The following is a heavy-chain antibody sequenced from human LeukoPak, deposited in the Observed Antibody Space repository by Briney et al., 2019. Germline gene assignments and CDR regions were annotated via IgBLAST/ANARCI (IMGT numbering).Heavy chain of an antibody. V-gene: IGHV4-34*01. CDR2: INHSGST. CDR1: GGSFSGYY. D-gene: IGHD1-26*01. J-gene: IGHJ6*03. Sequence: PSETLSLTCAVYGGSFSGYYWSWIRQPPGKGLEWIGEINHSGSTNYNPSLKGRVTISVDTSKNQFSLKLSSVTAADTAVYYCARVGGPIRGATWGYYYYMDVWGKGTTVTVSS. CDR3: ARVGGPIRGATWGYYYYMDV.